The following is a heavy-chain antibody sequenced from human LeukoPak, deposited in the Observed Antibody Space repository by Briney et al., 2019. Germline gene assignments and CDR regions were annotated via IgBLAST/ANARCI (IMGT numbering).Heavy chain of an antibody. J-gene: IGHJ4*02. CDR1: GGSTSSGNYY. CDR2: ISSSGNT. Sequence: PSETLSLTYTVSGGSTSSGNYYWGWIRQPPGKGLEWIGGISSSGNTYYNSSLKSRITISIDTSKNHFSLKLSSVTAADTAVYYCARLGAGPTYYDFWSGYSSFYFDYWGQGTLVTVSS. D-gene: IGHD3-3*01. V-gene: IGHV4-39*02. CDR3: ARLGAGPTYYDFWSGYSSFYFDY.